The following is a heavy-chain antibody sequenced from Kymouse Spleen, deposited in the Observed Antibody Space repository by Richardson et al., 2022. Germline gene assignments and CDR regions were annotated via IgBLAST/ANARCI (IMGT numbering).Heavy chain of an antibody. CDR1: GGSISSSSYY. D-gene: IGHD5-12*01. V-gene: IGHV4-39*01. CDR2: IYYSGST. J-gene: IGHJ4*02. Sequence: QLQLQESGPGLVKPSETLSLTCTVSGGSISSSSYYWGWIRQPPGKGLEWIGSIYYSGSTYYNPSLKSRVTISVDTSKNQFSLKLSSVTAADTAVYYCARGVDIVATDDYWGQGTLVTVSS. CDR3: ARGVDIVATDDY.